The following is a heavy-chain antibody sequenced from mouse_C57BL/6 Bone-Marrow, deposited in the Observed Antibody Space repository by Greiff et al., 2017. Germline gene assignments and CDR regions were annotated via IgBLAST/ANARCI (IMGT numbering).Heavy chain of an antibody. CDR1: GFTFSSYA. CDR3: ARDGYYPIAY. V-gene: IGHV5-4*01. D-gene: IGHD2-3*01. Sequence: EVNVVESGGGLVKPGGSLKLSCAASGFTFSSYAMSWVRQTPEKRLEWVATISDGGSYTYYPDNVKGRFTISRDNAKNNLYLQMSHLKSEDTAMXYCARDGYYPIAYWGQGTLVTVSA. J-gene: IGHJ3*01. CDR2: ISDGGSYT.